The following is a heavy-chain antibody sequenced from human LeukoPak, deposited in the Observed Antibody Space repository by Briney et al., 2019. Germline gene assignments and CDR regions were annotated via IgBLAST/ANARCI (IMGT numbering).Heavy chain of an antibody. CDR3: AKGVVSGTLYYYGMDV. D-gene: IGHD6-13*01. Sequence: GGSLRLSCAASGFTFSSYGMSWVRQAPGKGLEWVSAISGSGGSTYYADSVKGRFIISRDNSTNSLSLQMNILTAEDTATYYCAKGVVSGTLYYYGMDVWGQGTTVIVSS. CDR1: GFTFSSYG. V-gene: IGHV3-23*01. J-gene: IGHJ6*02. CDR2: ISGSGGST.